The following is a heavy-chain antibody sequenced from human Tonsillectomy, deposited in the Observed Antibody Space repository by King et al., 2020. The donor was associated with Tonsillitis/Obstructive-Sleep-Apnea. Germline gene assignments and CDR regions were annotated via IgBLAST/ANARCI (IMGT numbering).Heavy chain of an antibody. D-gene: IGHD2-2*02. CDR1: GFTFEGYG. J-gene: IGHJ5*02. CDR3: ARGPASTIPGYNWFDP. CDR2: INWSGAYT. Sequence: QLVQSGGGVIRPGGSLRLSCAASGFTFEGYGMSWVRQAPGKGLEWVSGINWSGAYTGYADSVKGRFTISRDNAKNSLYLQMNSLSAEDTAFYYCARGPASTIPGYNWFDPWGQGTLVTVSS. V-gene: IGHV3-20*04.